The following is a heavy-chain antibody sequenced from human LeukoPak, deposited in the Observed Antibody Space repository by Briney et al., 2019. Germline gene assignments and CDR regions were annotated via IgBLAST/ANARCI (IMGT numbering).Heavy chain of an antibody. Sequence: SETLSLTCAVYGGSFSGYYWSWIRQPPGKGLEWIGEINHSGSTNYNPSLKSRVTISVDTSKNQFSLKLSSVTAADTAVYYCARPYGSGSYYTLGYWGQGTLVTVSS. CDR3: ARPYGSGSYYTLGY. CDR1: GGSFSGYY. J-gene: IGHJ4*02. V-gene: IGHV4-34*01. D-gene: IGHD3-10*01. CDR2: INHSGST.